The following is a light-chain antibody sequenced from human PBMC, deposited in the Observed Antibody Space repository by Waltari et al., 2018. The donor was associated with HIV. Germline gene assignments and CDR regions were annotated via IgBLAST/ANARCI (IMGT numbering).Light chain of an antibody. V-gene: IGLV2-11*01. CDR1: SSDIGAYNY. CDR3: CSFAGSYTLV. J-gene: IGLJ3*02. Sequence: QSALTQPRSVSGSPGQSVTISCTGPSSDIGAYNYVSWYQQHPGKAPKLMIYDVTKRPSGVPDRFSGSKSGNTASLTISGLQAEDEAAYYCCSFAGSYTLVFGGGTKLTVL. CDR2: DVT.